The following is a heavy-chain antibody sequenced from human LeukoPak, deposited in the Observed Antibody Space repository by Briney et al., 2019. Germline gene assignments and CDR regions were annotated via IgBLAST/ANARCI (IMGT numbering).Heavy chain of an antibody. CDR2: INPNSGGT. CDR1: GYTFTGYY. V-gene: IGHV1-2*02. CDR3: ARDIVTTSSFDF. J-gene: IGHJ4*02. Sequence: ASVKVSCKASGYTFTGYYMYWVRQAPGQGLEWMGWINPNSGGTNYAQKFQGRVTMTRDTSISTAYMDLSRLRSDDTAVYYCARDIVTTSSFDFWGQGTLVTVSS. D-gene: IGHD5-12*01.